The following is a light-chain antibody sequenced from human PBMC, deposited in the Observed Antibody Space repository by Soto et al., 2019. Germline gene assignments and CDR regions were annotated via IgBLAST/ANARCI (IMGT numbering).Light chain of an antibody. V-gene: IGLV4-69*01. CDR2: INYDGTH. CDR3: QSLGTGIQV. J-gene: IGLJ3*02. CDR1: SGHSTYA. Sequence: QALVTQSPSASASLGASVKLTCTLSSGHSTYAIAWHQQQSEKGPRFLMKINYDGTHSKGDGFFVRVSGSSSGAERHLTISRLQSEDEADYYCQSLGTGIQVFGGGTKVTVL.